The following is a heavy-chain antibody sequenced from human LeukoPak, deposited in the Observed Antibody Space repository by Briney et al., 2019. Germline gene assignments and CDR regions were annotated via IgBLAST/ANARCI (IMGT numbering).Heavy chain of an antibody. V-gene: IGHV4-59*01. CDR1: GGSISSYY. Sequence: PSETLSLTCTVSGGSISSYYWSWIRQPPGKGLEWIGYIYYSGSTNYNPSLKSRVTISVDTSKNQFSLKLSSVTAADTAVYYCARESVGAPSYWFDPWGQGTLVTVSS. CDR3: ARESVGAPSYWFDP. CDR2: IYYSGST. J-gene: IGHJ5*02. D-gene: IGHD1-26*01.